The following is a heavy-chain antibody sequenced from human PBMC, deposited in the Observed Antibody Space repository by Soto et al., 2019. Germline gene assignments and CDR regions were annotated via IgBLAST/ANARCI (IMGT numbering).Heavy chain of an antibody. CDR1: GFTFSSYA. CDR2: ISGNGDST. CDR3: AKDLWRYQHDY. J-gene: IGHJ4*02. D-gene: IGHD5-12*01. Sequence: GGSLRLSCAASGFTFSSYAMSWVRQAPGKGLEWVSGISGNGDSTDSADSVKGRFTISRDNSKNTLYLQMNSLRAEDTAVYYGAKDLWRYQHDYWGQGTLVTVSS. V-gene: IGHV3-23*01.